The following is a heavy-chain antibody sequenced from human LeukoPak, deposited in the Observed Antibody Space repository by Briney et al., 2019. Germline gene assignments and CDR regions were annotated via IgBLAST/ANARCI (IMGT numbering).Heavy chain of an antibody. CDR1: GYSLTNYY. CDR2: INPNSGGT. Sequence: GASVKVSCKASGYSLTNYYMHWVRQAPGQGLEWMGWINPNSGGTNYAQKFQGRVTMTRDTSISTAYMELRRLRDDDTAVYYCARDQRLWWSRGVYYFDYWGQGTLVTVSS. J-gene: IGHJ4*02. D-gene: IGHD2-21*01. V-gene: IGHV1-2*02. CDR3: ARDQRLWWSRGVYYFDY.